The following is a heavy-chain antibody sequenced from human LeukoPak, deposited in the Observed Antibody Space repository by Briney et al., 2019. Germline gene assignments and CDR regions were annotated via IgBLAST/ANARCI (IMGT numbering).Heavy chain of an antibody. V-gene: IGHV3-53*01. CDR3: ARGGHRQQQLDY. J-gene: IGHJ4*02. CDR2: IYSGGST. Sequence: GGSLRLSCAASGFTVSTNYMSWVRQDLGKGLERVSVIYSGGSTSYAASVKGRFTISRDNSKNTLYLQMNSLRAEDTAVYYCARGGHRQQQLDYWGQGTLVTVSS. CDR1: GFTVSTNY. D-gene: IGHD6-13*01.